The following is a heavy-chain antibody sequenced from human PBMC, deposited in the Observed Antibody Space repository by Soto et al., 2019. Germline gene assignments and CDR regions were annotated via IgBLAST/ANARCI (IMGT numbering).Heavy chain of an antibody. CDR3: ARVMGYYYGSGSYSYFDY. J-gene: IGHJ4*02. CDR1: GGSISSYY. V-gene: IGHV4-59*01. D-gene: IGHD3-10*01. CDR2: IYHSGST. Sequence: SETLSLTCTVSGGSISSYYWSWMRQPPGKGLEWIGYIYHSGSTNYNPSLKSRVTISVDTSKNQFSLKLSSVTAADTAVYYCARVMGYYYGSGSYSYFDYWGQGTLVTVSS.